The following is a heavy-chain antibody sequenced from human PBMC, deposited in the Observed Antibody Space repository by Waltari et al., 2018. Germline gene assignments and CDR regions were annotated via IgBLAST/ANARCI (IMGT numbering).Heavy chain of an antibody. CDR2: ISDDGRTI. Sequence: EVQLLESGGGLVQPGGSLRLSCAASGFSFSNHAMSWVRQAPGKGLGWVSVISDDGRTIYSADSVRDRFTISRDNSRNTLYLQMNSLRAEDTAIYYCAKEVWQQLGKMVGWFDPWGQGTLVTVSS. CDR3: AKEVWQQLGKMVGWFDP. J-gene: IGHJ5*02. D-gene: IGHD6-13*01. CDR1: GFSFSNHA. V-gene: IGHV3-23*01.